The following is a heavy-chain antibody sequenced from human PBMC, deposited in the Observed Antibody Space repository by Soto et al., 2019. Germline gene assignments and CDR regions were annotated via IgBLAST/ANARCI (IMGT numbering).Heavy chain of an antibody. CDR1: GGSINGHY. CDR2: IYSTGST. V-gene: IGHV4-4*07. Sequence: QVQLQESGPGLVRPSETLSPTCSVSGGSINGHYWTWIRQPAGKGLEWIGRIYSTGSTDYNPSLESRVTMSIDTSKNRFSLHLSSVTAADTAVYFCAREKGYYYSGMDVWGQGTTVAVSS. J-gene: IGHJ6*02. CDR3: AREKGYYYSGMDV.